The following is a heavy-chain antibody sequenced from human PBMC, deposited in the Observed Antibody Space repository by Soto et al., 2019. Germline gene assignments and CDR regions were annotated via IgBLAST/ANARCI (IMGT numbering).Heavy chain of an antibody. CDR2: ISSSSSYI. CDR1: GFTFSSYS. J-gene: IGHJ3*02. Sequence: GGSLRLSCAASGFTFSSYSMNWVRQAPGKGLEWVSSISSSSSYIYYADSVKGRFTISRDNAKNSLYLQMNSLRAEDTAVYYCARDLVGLSYSIVVVPAAHDAFDIWGQGTMVTVSS. V-gene: IGHV3-21*01. CDR3: ARDLVGLSYSIVVVPAAHDAFDI. D-gene: IGHD2-2*01.